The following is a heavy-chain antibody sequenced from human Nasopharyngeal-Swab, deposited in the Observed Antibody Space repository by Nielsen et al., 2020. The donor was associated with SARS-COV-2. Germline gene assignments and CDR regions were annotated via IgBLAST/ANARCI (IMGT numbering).Heavy chain of an antibody. D-gene: IGHD5-18*01. V-gene: IGHV3-7*01. J-gene: IGHJ4*01. CDR2: IKQDGSEK. CDR1: GFTFSSYW. CDR3: ARDNGYIAYFDY. Sequence: GGSLRLSCAASGFTFSSYWMSWVRQAPGKGLEWVANIKQDGSEKYYVDSVKGRFTISRDNAKNLLYPQMNSLRAEDTAVYYCARDNGYIAYFDYWGQGTLVTVSS.